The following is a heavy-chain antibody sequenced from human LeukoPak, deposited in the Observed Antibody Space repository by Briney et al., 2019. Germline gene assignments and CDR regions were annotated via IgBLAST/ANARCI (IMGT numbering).Heavy chain of an antibody. CDR2: ISAYNGNT. CDR3: ARDLSDLYSGSYGDY. V-gene: IGHV1-18*01. Sequence: ASVKLSCTASGYTFTSYGISWVRQAPGHGLEGMGWISAYNGNTNYAQKLQGRVTMTTDTSTSTAYMELRSLRSDDTAVYYCARDLSDLYSGSYGDYWGQGTLVTVSS. J-gene: IGHJ4*02. CDR1: GYTFTSYG. D-gene: IGHD1-26*01.